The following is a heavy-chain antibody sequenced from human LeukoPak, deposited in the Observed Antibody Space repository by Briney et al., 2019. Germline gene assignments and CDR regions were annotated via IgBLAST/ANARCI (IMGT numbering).Heavy chain of an antibody. V-gene: IGHV4-59*01. CDR2: IYYSGST. CDR1: GGSISSYY. J-gene: IGHJ4*02. CDR3: ARDAVTGEAYFDY. D-gene: IGHD7-27*01. Sequence: PLETLSLTCTVSGGSISSYYWGWIRQPPGKGLEWIGYIYYSGSTNYNPSLKSRVTISVDTSKNQFSLKLSSVTAADTAVYYCARDAVTGEAYFDYWGQGTLVTVSS.